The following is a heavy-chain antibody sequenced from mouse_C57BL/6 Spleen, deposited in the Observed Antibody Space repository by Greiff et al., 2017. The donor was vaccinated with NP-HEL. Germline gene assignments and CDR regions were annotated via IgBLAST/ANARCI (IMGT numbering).Heavy chain of an antibody. Sequence: VQLQQSGAELVKPGASVKLSCKASGYTFTSYWMHWVKQRPGQGLEWIGMIHPNSGSTNYNEKFKSKATLTVDKSSSTAYMQLSSLTSEDSAVYYCAREGYDGNYFDYWGQGTTLTVSS. V-gene: IGHV1-64*01. J-gene: IGHJ2*01. D-gene: IGHD2-2*01. CDR1: GYTFTSYW. CDR2: IHPNSGST. CDR3: AREGYDGNYFDY.